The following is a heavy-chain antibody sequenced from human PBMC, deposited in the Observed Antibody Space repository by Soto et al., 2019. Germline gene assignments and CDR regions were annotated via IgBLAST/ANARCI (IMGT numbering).Heavy chain of an antibody. CDR2: IYPGDSDT. CDR3: ARTGYSYAEPEAGSFDP. V-gene: IGHV5-51*01. D-gene: IGHD5-18*01. Sequence: GESLKISCKGSGYSFTSYWIGWVRQMPGKGLEWMGIIYPGDSDTRYSPSFQGQVTISADKSISTAYLQWSSLKASDTAMYYCARTGYSYAEPEAGSFDPWGQGTLVTVSS. CDR1: GYSFTSYW. J-gene: IGHJ5*02.